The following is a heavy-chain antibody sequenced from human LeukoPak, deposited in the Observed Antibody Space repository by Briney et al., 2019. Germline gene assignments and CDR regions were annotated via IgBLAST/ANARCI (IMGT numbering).Heavy chain of an antibody. Sequence: ASVKVSCKASGYTFTSYGINWVRQATGQGLEWMGWMNPNSGNTGYAQKFQGRVTMTRDTSISTAYMELSRLRSDDTAVYYCARDQPYHYYGSGRRDYMDVWGKGTTVTVSS. V-gene: IGHV1-8*01. CDR3: ARDQPYHYYGSGRRDYMDV. CDR1: GYTFTSYG. J-gene: IGHJ6*03. D-gene: IGHD3-10*01. CDR2: MNPNSGNT.